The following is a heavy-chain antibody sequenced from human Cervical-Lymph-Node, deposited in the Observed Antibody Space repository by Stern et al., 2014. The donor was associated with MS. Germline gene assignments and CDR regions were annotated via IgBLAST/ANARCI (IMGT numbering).Heavy chain of an antibody. J-gene: IGHJ4*02. CDR1: GFTFSSYA. CDR3: AKGPPGARPPPLYYFDY. D-gene: IGHD6-6*01. V-gene: IGHV3-23*04. CDR2: ISGSGGST. Sequence: EVQLEESGGGLVQPGGSLRLSCAASGFTFSSYAMSWVRQAPGKGLEWVSAISGSGGSTYYADSVKGRFTISRDNSKNTLYLKMNTLRAEDTPVYYCAKGPPGARPPPLYYFDYWGQGTLVTVSS.